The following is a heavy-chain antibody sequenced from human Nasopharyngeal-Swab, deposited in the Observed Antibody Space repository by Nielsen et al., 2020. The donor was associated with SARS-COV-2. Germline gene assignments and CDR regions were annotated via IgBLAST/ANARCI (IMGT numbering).Heavy chain of an antibody. J-gene: IGHJ3*02. V-gene: IGHV3-74*01. CDR1: GFTFSTYW. CDR2: INSDGSST. Sequence: GESLKISCAASGFTFSTYWMHWVRQAPGEGLVWVSRINSDGSSTRYADSVKGRFTISRDNAKNTLYLQMNSLRAKDTAMYYCTRDPDDYGSGSFYNWGQGTMVTVSS. D-gene: IGHD3-10*01. CDR3: TRDPDDYGSGSFYN.